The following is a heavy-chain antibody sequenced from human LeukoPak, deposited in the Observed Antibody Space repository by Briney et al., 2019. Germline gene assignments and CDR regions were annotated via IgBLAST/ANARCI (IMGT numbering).Heavy chain of an antibody. CDR1: GYTFTGYY. J-gene: IGHJ4*02. Sequence: ASVKVSCKASGYTFTGYYMHWVRQAPGQGFEWMGWINPNSGGTNYAQKFQGWVTMTRDTSISTAYMELSRLRSDDTAVYYCARMRADGNNSGRELDYWGQGTLVTVSS. CDR3: ARMRADGNNSGRELDY. CDR2: INPNSGGT. D-gene: IGHD6-19*01. V-gene: IGHV1-2*04.